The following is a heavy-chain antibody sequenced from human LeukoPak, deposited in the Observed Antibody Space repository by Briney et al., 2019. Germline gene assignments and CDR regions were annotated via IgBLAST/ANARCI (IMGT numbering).Heavy chain of an antibody. CDR3: ARNSGAFDY. Sequence: SETLSLTCTVSGGSVSSGSYYWSWIRQPPGKGLEWIGHIYYSGSTNYNPSLKSRVTISVDTSKNQFSLKLISVTAADTAVYYCARNSGAFDYWGQGTLVTVSS. CDR2: IYYSGST. CDR1: GGSVSSGSYY. V-gene: IGHV4-61*01. J-gene: IGHJ4*02. D-gene: IGHD7-27*01.